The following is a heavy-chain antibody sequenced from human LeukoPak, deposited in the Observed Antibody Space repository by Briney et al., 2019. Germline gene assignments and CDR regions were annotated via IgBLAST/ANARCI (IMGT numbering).Heavy chain of an antibody. D-gene: IGHD3-3*01. CDR3: AKDPATYYDFWSAKGWFDP. CDR2: ISGSGGST. CDR1: GFTFSSYA. V-gene: IGHV3-23*01. J-gene: IGHJ5*02. Sequence: PGGSLRLSCAASGFTFSSYAMSWVRQAPGKGLAWVSAISGSGGSTYYADSVKGRFTISRDNSKNTLYLQMNSLRAEDTAVYYCAKDPATYYDFWSAKGWFDPWGQGTLVTVSS.